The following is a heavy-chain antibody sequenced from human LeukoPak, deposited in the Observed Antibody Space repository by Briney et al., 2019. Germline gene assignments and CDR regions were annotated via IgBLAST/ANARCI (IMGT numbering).Heavy chain of an antibody. V-gene: IGHV3-23*01. D-gene: IGHD6-19*01. Sequence: PGGSLRLSCAASGFTFSSYAVSWVRQAPGKGLEWVSGISGSGGSTYYADSVKGRFAISRDNSKNTLHLQMNSLRAEDTAVYYCARGYSGGWSFFEYWGQGTPVTVSS. CDR1: GFTFSSYA. CDR2: ISGSGGST. CDR3: ARGYSGGWSFFEY. J-gene: IGHJ4*02.